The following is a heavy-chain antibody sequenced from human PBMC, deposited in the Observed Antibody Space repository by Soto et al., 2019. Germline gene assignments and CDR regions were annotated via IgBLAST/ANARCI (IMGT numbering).Heavy chain of an antibody. CDR3: ARMGETTVTTAYYYYYGMDV. CDR1: GYTFTSYA. J-gene: IGHJ6*02. CDR2: INAGNGNT. V-gene: IGHV1-3*01. Sequence: PSVKVSCKASGYTFTSYAMHWVRQAPGQRLEWMGWINAGNGNTKYSQKFQGRVTITRDTSASTAYMELSSLRSEDTAVYYCARMGETTVTTAYYYYYGMDVWGQGTTVTVSS. D-gene: IGHD4-4*01.